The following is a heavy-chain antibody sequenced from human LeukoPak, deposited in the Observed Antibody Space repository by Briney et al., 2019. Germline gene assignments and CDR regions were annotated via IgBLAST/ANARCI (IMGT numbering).Heavy chain of an antibody. Sequence: PSETLSLTCTVSSGSIISYYWHWIRQPPGKGLEWIGYIYYSGSTNYNPSLKSRVTISVDTSRNQFSLKLHSVTAADTAVYYCARDRGRATWFDPWGQGTLVTVSS. D-gene: IGHD3-10*01. CDR1: SGSIISYY. CDR3: ARDRGRATWFDP. CDR2: IYYSGST. V-gene: IGHV4-59*01. J-gene: IGHJ5*02.